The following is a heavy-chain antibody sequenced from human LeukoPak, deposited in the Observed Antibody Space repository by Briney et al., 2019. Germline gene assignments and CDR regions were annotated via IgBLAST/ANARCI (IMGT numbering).Heavy chain of an antibody. CDR2: IKPDGSSI. J-gene: IGHJ4*02. CDR1: GFTFSSYW. CDR3: ATLYAGSTDY. D-gene: IGHD2-8*01. Sequence: GGSLRLSCAASGFTFSSYWMNWVRQAPGKGLVWVARIKPDGSSISSADSVKGRFTISRDNAKNTLYLQMNSLRAEDTAVYYCATLYAGSTDYWGRGTLVTVSS. V-gene: IGHV3-74*01.